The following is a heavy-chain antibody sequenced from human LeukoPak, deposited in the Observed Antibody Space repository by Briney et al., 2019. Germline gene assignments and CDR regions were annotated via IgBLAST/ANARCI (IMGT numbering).Heavy chain of an antibody. CDR2: IYYSGST. D-gene: IGHD3-10*01. CDR1: GGSISSSSYY. CDR3: ARHRTGSYDYYFDY. Sequence: SETLSLTCTVSGGSISSSSYYWGWIRQPPGKGLEWIGSIYYSGSTYYNPSLKSRVTISVDTSKNQFSLKLSSVTAADTAVYYCARHRTGSYDYYFDYWGQGTLATVSS. V-gene: IGHV4-39*01. J-gene: IGHJ4*02.